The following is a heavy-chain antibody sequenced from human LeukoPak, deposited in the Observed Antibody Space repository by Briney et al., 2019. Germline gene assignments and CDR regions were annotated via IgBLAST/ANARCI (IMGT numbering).Heavy chain of an antibody. Sequence: SQTLSLTCTVSGGSISSGSYYWSWIRQPAGKGLEWIGRIYTSGSTNYNPSLKSRVTISVDTSKNQFSLKLSSVTAADTAVYYCARFGCEESSGYYHYYFDYWGQGTLVTVS. J-gene: IGHJ4*02. V-gene: IGHV4-61*02. CDR3: ARFGCEESSGYYHYYFDY. D-gene: IGHD3-22*01. CDR1: GGSISSGSYY. CDR2: IYTSGST.